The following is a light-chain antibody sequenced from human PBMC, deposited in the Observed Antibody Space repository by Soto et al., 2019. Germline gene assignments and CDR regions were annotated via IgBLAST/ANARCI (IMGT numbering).Light chain of an antibody. V-gene: IGKV3-11*01. CDR2: DAS. CDR3: QQRSNWPPS. J-gene: IGKJ4*01. Sequence: EIVMTKSQVTLSAYPVKRVTLSCRASQSVSSYLAWYQQKPGQAPRLLIYDASNRATGIPARFSGSGSGTDFTLTISSLEPEDFAVYYCQQRSNWPPSFGGGTKVDI. CDR1: QSVSSY.